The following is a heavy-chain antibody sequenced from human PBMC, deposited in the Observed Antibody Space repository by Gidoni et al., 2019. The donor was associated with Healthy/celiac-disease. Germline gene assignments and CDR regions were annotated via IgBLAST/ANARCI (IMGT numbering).Heavy chain of an antibody. CDR3: ATGLIDFWSNWFDP. D-gene: IGHD3-3*01. J-gene: IGHJ5*02. V-gene: IGHV3-74*01. Sequence: EVQLVESGGGLVQPGGSLRLSCAASGFTFSSYWMHWVRHAPGKGLVWVSRINSDGSSTSYADSVKGRFTISRDNAKNTLYLQMNSLRAEDTAVYYCATGLIDFWSNWFDPWGQGTLVTVSS. CDR1: GFTFSSYW. CDR2: INSDGSST.